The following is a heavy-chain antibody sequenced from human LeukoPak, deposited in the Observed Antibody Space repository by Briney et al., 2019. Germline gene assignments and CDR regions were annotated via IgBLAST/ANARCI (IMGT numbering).Heavy chain of an antibody. CDR3: ARSGVALRYFDWIPNWFDP. CDR2: IYYSGST. V-gene: IGHV4-59*12. Sequence: PSETLSLTCTVSGGSISSYYWSWIRQPPGKGLEWIGYIYYSGSTYYNPSLKSRVTISVDTSKNQFSLKLSSVTAADTAVYYCARSGVALRYFDWIPNWFDPWGQGTLVTVSS. J-gene: IGHJ5*02. CDR1: GGSISSYY. D-gene: IGHD3-9*01.